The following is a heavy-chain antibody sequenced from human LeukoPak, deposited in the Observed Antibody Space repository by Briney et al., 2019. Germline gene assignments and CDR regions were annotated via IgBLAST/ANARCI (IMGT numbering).Heavy chain of an antibody. CDR1: GGTFSSYA. J-gene: IGHJ4*02. V-gene: IGHV1-69*13. CDR3: ARELQYCSGGSCYPG. CDR2: IIPIFGTA. Sequence: GASVKVSCKASGGTFSSYAISWVRQAPGQGLEWIGGIIPIFGTANYAQKFQGRVTITADESTSTAYMELSSLRSEDTAVYYCARELQYCSGGSCYPGWGQGTLVTVSS. D-gene: IGHD2-15*01.